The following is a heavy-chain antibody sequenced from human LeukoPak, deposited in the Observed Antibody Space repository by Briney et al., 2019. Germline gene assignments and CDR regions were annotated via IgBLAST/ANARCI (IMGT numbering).Heavy chain of an antibody. V-gene: IGHV4-4*07. J-gene: IGHJ3*02. D-gene: IGHD4-23*01. CDR3: ARGRDGNPFNDAFDI. CDR2: IYIGGST. CDR1: GGSISSDY. Sequence: SETLSLTCSVSGGSISSDYWSWVRQPAGKGLEWIGRIYIGGSTTYNPSLTSRVSMSVDTSKSQFSLTLNSVTAADTAVYYCARGRDGNPFNDAFDICGQGKMFTVS.